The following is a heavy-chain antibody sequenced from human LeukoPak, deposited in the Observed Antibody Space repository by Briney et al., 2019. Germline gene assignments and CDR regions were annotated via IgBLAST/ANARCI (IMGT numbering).Heavy chain of an antibody. D-gene: IGHD3-22*01. J-gene: IGHJ4*02. V-gene: IGHV1-18*01. CDR1: GYTFTSYG. Sequence: ASVKVSCKASGYTFTSYGISWVRQAPGQGLEWMGWISAYNGNTNYAQKLQGRVTMTTDTSTSTAYMELRSLRSDDTAVYYCARPADYYDSSGYYAYFDYWGQGTLVTVSS. CDR2: ISAYNGNT. CDR3: ARPADYYDSSGYYAYFDY.